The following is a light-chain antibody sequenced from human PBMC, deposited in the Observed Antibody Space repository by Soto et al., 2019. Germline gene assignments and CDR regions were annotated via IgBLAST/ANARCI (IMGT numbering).Light chain of an antibody. V-gene: IGKV3-20*01. CDR3: QQYRSSSPIT. CDR1: QSVSSSY. CDR2: GAS. J-gene: IGKJ5*01. Sequence: EIVLTQSPGTLSLSPGERATLSCRASQSVSSSYLAWYQQKPGQAPRLLIYGASSRATGIPDRFSGSGSGTDFTLTISRLEPEDFAVYYCQQYRSSSPITFGQGTRLEIK.